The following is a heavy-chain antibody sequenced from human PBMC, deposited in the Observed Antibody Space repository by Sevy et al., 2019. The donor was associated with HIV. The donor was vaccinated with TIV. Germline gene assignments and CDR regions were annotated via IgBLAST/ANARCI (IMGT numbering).Heavy chain of an antibody. Sequence: ASVKVSCKASGYTFTAYGITWVRQAPGEGLEWIGWISAYNGNTNSAQKFQGRVTMTTDTSTSTAYMELRSLRSDDTAVDYCARVDRKAAAGNYFYYYMDVWGKGTTVTVSS. CDR1: GYTFTAYG. D-gene: IGHD6-13*01. V-gene: IGHV1-18*04. CDR2: ISAYNGNT. CDR3: ARVDRKAAAGNYFYYYMDV. J-gene: IGHJ6*03.